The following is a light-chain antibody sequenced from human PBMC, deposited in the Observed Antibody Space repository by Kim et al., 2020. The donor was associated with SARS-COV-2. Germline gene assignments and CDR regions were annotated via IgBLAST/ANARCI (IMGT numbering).Light chain of an antibody. CDR1: QSISNY. CDR2: AAP. CDR3: QRTYIPPHT. J-gene: IGKJ2*01. Sequence: STSVGDRVTITCRASQSISNYLNWWQQKAGKAPEVLIYAAPCFQSGVPSRFSGSGSGTDFTLTISSLQPEDFAPYYCQRTYIPPHTFAQGTKLEI. V-gene: IGKV1-39*01.